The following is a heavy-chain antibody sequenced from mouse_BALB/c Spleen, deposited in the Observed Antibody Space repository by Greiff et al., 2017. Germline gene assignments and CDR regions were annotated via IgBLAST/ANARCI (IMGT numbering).Heavy chain of an antibody. CDR2: ISSGSSTI. Sequence: EVQVVESGGGLVQPGGSRKLSCAASGFTFSSFGMHWVRQAPEKGLEWVAYISSGSSTIYYADTVKGRFTISRDNPKNTLFLQMTSLRSEDTAMYYCARSPLSFYAMDYWGQGTSVTVSS. V-gene: IGHV5-17*02. CDR1: GFTFSSFG. J-gene: IGHJ4*01. D-gene: IGHD1-1*02. CDR3: ARSPLSFYAMDY.